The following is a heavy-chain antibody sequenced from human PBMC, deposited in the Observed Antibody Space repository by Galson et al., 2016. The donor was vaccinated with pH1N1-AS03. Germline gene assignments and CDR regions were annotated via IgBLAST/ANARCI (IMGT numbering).Heavy chain of an antibody. J-gene: IGHJ4*02. V-gene: IGHV4-4*07. CDR3: TRESSGLGRGLDY. CDR1: GGSLSGYF. CDR2: MDPTGRR. D-gene: IGHD3-10*01. Sequence: ETLSLTCRVSGGSLSGYFWTWIRQPAGKGLEWIGRMDPTGRRNYKSSLESRVSMSVDTSKNEISLRLTSVTAADTAVYYCTRESSGLGRGLDYLGQGTLVTVSS.